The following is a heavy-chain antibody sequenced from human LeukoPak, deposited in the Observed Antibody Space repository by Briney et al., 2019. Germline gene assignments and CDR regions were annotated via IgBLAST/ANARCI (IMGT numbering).Heavy chain of an antibody. D-gene: IGHD3-10*01. CDR1: GFTFSSYG. CDR2: ISYDGSNK. Sequence: SGGSLRLSCAASGFTFSSYGMHWVRQAPGKGLEWVAVISYDGSNKYYADSVKGRFTISRDNSKNTLYLQMNSLRAEDTAVYYCAKGPMVLWFGDQGSFDPWGQGTLVTVSS. V-gene: IGHV3-30*18. J-gene: IGHJ5*02. CDR3: AKGPMVLWFGDQGSFDP.